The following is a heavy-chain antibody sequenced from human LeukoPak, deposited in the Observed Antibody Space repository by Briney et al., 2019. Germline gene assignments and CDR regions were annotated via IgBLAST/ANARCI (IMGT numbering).Heavy chain of an antibody. D-gene: IGHD5-12*01. CDR2: IYSSGSN. J-gene: IGHJ4*02. Sequence: PSETLSLTCTVSGGSMYTYYWSWIRQPPGKGLEWIGYIYSSGSNNHNPSLKRRVTMSVDTSKNQLYLNLSSVTAADTAVYYCARDYGGYRFDFWGQGSLVSVSS. CDR3: ARDYGGYRFDF. CDR1: GGSMYTYY. V-gene: IGHV4-59*01.